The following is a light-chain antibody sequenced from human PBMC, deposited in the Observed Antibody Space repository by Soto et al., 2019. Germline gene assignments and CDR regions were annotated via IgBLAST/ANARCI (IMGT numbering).Light chain of an antibody. Sequence: QAVVTQEPSLTVSPGGTVTLTCGSNAGPVTSGHYPYWFQQRPGQAPRTLIYDTTNRHSWTPARFSGSLLGGKAALTLSGAQPEDEADYYCLLSYTDVGVFGGGTMLTVL. J-gene: IGLJ3*02. CDR3: LLSYTDVGV. CDR1: AGPVTSGHY. V-gene: IGLV7-46*01. CDR2: DTT.